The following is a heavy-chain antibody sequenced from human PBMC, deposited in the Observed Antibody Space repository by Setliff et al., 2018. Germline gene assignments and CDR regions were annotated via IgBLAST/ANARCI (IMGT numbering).Heavy chain of an antibody. CDR3: AKDVVGYSSTWPKRDYFDY. J-gene: IGHJ4*02. Sequence: GGSLRLSCAASGFTFNTYAMSWVCQPPGKGLEWVSSISDTAIGIYYAGSVRGRFTISRDNSKKTLFLQMNSLRVEDTAIYYCAKDVVGYSSTWPKRDYFDYWGQGTLVTVSS. CDR1: GFTFNTYA. D-gene: IGHD6-13*01. CDR2: ISDTAIGI. V-gene: IGHV3-23*01.